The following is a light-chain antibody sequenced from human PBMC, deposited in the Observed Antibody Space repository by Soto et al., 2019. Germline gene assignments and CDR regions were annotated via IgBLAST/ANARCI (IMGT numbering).Light chain of an antibody. Sequence: QSALTQPASVSESPGQSITISCTGTSSDVGGYNFVSWYQQHPGKAPKVMIYNVSNRPSGVSNRFSGSKSGNTASLTISGLQAEDEADYYCSSYTSISTVVFGGGTKLTVL. CDR1: SSDVGGYNF. CDR3: SSYTSISTVV. CDR2: NVS. J-gene: IGLJ3*02. V-gene: IGLV2-14*01.